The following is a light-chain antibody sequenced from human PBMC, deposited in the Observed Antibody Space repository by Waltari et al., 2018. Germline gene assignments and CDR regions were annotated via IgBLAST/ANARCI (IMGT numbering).Light chain of an antibody. CDR3: NSYTSSRTLV. CDR2: EVS. CDR1: SIDVGLYKY. V-gene: IGLV2-14*01. Sequence: QSALTQPASVSGSPGPPSTTPCPGPSIDVGLYKYFSWYQLHPGKAPKLIIYEVSERPSGVSNRFSGSKSGNTASLTISGLQAEDEADYYCNSYTSSRTLVFGGGTRLTVL. J-gene: IGLJ3*02.